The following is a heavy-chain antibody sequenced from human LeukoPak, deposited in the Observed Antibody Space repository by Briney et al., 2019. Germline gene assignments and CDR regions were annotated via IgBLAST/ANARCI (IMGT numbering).Heavy chain of an antibody. CDR2: IYYSGST. J-gene: IGHJ4*02. Sequence: SETLSLTCTVSGGSISSGGYYWSWIRQHPGKGLEWIGYIYYSGSTYYNPSLKSRVTISVDTSKNQFSLRLSSVTAADTAVYYCARGIIIPYYFDYWGQGTLVTVSS. CDR1: GGSISSGGYY. CDR3: ARGIIIPYYFDY. D-gene: IGHD3-3*01. V-gene: IGHV4-31*03.